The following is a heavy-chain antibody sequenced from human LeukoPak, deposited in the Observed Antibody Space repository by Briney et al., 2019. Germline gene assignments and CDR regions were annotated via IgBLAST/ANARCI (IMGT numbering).Heavy chain of an antibody. V-gene: IGHV4-34*01. CDR1: GGSFSGYY. CDR3: ARGLAWFDS. CDR2: INHSGST. Sequence: SETLSLTCAVYGGSFSGYYWSWIRQPPGKGLEWIGEINHSGSTNYNPSLKSRVTISVDTSKNQLSLQLNSVTPEDTAVYYCARGLAWFDSWGQGTLVTVSS. J-gene: IGHJ5*01.